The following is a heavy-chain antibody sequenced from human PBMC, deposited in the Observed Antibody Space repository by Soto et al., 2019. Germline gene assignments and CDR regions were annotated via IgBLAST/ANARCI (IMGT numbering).Heavy chain of an antibody. D-gene: IGHD2-2*01. CDR3: ARETDIVLAPAAIFAGWRKCYYGMDD. J-gene: IGHJ6*02. CDR2: IIPIFGTA. CDR1: GATFSSYA. V-gene: IGHV1-69*13. Sequence: RASVKVSCKASGATFSSYAISWVRQAPGQGLDSMGRIIPIFGTANYAQKFQGRVTITAGECTSTADMELSSLRSEDTAVYYCARETDIVLAPAAIFAGWRKCYYGMDDWGQGTTVTVSS.